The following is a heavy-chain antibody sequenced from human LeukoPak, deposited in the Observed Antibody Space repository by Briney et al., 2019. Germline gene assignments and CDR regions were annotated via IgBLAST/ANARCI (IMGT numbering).Heavy chain of an antibody. V-gene: IGHV1-18*01. Sequence: ASVKVSYQDCGYTFPSYLLRSLHQAPGQGLEWMGWISAYNGNTNYAQKLQGRVTMTTDTSTSTAYMELRSLRSDDTAVYYCARLRSIGYYYGMDVWVQGTTVTVSS. CDR2: ISAYNGNT. CDR3: ARLRSIGYYYGMDV. CDR1: GYTFPSYL. J-gene: IGHJ6*02. D-gene: IGHD1-26*01.